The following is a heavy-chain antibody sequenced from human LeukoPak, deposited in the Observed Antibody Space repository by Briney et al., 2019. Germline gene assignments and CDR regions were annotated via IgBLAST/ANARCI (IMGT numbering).Heavy chain of an antibody. J-gene: IGHJ4*02. D-gene: IGHD4-17*01. CDR2: ISYDGSNK. Sequence: GGSLRLSCEASGFTFSIFPMHWVRQAPGKGLEWVAVISYDGSNKYYADSVKGRFTISRDNSKNTLYLQMNSLRAEDTAVYYCARDDYGDYGVDYFDYWGQGTLVTVSS. CDR1: GFTFSIFP. V-gene: IGHV3-30*04. CDR3: ARDDYGDYGVDYFDY.